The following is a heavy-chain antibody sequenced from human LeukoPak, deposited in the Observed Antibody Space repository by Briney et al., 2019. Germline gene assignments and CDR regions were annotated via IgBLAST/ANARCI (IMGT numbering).Heavy chain of an antibody. CDR3: ARDSSAMFDY. V-gene: IGHV6-1*01. Sequence: SQTLSFTCAISGDSVSSNSATWHWIRQSPSRGLEWLGRAYYRSKWYNDYAISVKSRITINPDTSKNQFSLQLNSVTPEDTAVYYCARDSSAMFDYWGQGTLVTVSS. J-gene: IGHJ4*02. CDR2: AYYRSKWYN. CDR1: GDSVSSNSAT. D-gene: IGHD2-2*01.